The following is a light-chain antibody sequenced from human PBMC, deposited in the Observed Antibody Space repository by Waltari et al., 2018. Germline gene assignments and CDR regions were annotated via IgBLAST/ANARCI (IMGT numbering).Light chain of an antibody. CDR3: QQRSNWPPIT. J-gene: IGKJ5*01. Sequence: EIVLTQSPATLSLSPVERATLSCRASQSVSSYLAWYQQKPGQAPRLLIYDASNRATGIPARFSGSGAGTDFTLTISSLEPEDFAVDYCQQRSNWPPITFGQGTRLEIK. CDR1: QSVSSY. CDR2: DAS. V-gene: IGKV3-11*01.